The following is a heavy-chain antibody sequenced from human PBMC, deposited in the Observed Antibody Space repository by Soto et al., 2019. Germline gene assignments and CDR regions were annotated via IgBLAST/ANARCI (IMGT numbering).Heavy chain of an antibody. Sequence: SVKVSCKASGFTFTSSAMQWVRQARGQRLEWIGWIVVGSGNTNYAQKFQERVTITRDMSTSTAYMELSSLRSEDTAVYYCGAATYCSSTSCPPNYYFDYWGQGTLVTVSS. CDR2: IVVGSGNT. J-gene: IGHJ4*02. CDR1: GFTFTSSA. V-gene: IGHV1-58*02. CDR3: GAATYCSSTSCPPNYYFDY. D-gene: IGHD2-2*01.